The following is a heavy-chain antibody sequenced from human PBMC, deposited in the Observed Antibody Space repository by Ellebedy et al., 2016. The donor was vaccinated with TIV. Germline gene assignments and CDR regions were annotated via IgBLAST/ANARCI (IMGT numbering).Heavy chain of an antibody. V-gene: IGHV1-69*04. CDR1: GGTXXXXA. CDR3: AKGGLSRNGGRFDP. J-gene: IGHJ5*02. D-gene: IGHD7-27*01. Sequence: AASVKVSCKASGGTXXXXAIXXFLXXXXQGLEWMGRIIPILGIANYAQKFQGRVTITADKSTSTAYMELSSLRSEDTAGYYCAKGGLSRNGGRFDPWGQGTLVTVSS. CDR2: IIPILGIA.